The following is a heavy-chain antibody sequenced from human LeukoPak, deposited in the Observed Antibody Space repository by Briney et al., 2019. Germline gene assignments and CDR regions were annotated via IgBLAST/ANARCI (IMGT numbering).Heavy chain of an antibody. CDR2: IKPGGNEK. V-gene: IGHV3-7*03. CDR1: GFTFSNYW. D-gene: IGHD3-3*01. Sequence: GGSLRLSCAASGFTFSNYWMTWVRQGPGKGLEWVANIKPGGNEKYYVDSVKGRFTISRDNVKNSLYLQMNSLRAEDTAVYYCARDLGGSYYYYYGMDVWGQGTTVTVSS. CDR3: ARDLGGSYYYYYGMDV. J-gene: IGHJ6*02.